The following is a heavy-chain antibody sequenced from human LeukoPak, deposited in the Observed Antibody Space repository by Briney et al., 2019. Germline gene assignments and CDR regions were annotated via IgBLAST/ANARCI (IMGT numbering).Heavy chain of an antibody. Sequence: ASVKVSCKASGGTFSSYAISWVRQAPGQGLEWMGGIIPIFGTANYAQKFQGRVTITTDESTSTAYMELSSLRSEDTAVYYCARAYYFGSGTYYPPDYWGQGTLLTVSS. J-gene: IGHJ4*02. CDR2: IIPIFGTA. D-gene: IGHD3-10*01. CDR3: ARAYYFGSGTYYPPDY. V-gene: IGHV1-69*05. CDR1: GGTFSSYA.